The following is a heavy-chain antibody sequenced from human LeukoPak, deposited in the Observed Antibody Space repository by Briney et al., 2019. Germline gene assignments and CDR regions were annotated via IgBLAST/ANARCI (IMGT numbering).Heavy chain of an antibody. J-gene: IGHJ4*02. V-gene: IGHV3-21*03. Sequence: GGSLRLSCAASGFTFSSSIMNWVRQAPGKGLEWVSFISSGSSYKYYADSVKGRFTISRDNAKNSLYLQMNSLRAEDTAEYYWARKKEQGLVTTGDYWGQGTLVTVSS. CDR1: GFTFSSSI. CDR3: ARKKEQGLVTTGDY. D-gene: IGHD6-19*01. CDR2: ISSGSSYK.